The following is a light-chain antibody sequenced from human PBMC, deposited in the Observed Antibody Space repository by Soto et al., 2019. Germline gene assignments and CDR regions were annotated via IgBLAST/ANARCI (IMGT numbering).Light chain of an antibody. Sequence: DIVMTQSPLSLPVPPGEPASISCRSSQSLLHSIGYNYLDWYLQKPGQSPQLLIYLDSNRSSGVPDRFSGSGSGTDFTLKISRVEAEDVGVFYCMQARQTLTSGHGTKVEIK. CDR1: QSLLHSIGYNY. CDR2: LDS. J-gene: IGKJ3*01. CDR3: MQARQTLT. V-gene: IGKV2-28*01.